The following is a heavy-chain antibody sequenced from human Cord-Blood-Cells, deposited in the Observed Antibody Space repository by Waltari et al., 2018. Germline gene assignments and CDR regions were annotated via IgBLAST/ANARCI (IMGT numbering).Heavy chain of an antibody. D-gene: IGHD3-3*01. J-gene: IGHJ4*02. CDR1: GGSISSSNW. Sequence: QVQLQESGPGLVKPSGTLSLTCAVSGGSISSSNWWSWVRQPPGKGLEWIGEIHHSGSTNYNPSLQNRVTISGDKSKNQFSLKLSSVTAADTAVYYCARRITIFGVVIDYWGQGTLVTVSS. CDR2: IHHSGST. CDR3: ARRITIFGVVIDY. V-gene: IGHV4-4*02.